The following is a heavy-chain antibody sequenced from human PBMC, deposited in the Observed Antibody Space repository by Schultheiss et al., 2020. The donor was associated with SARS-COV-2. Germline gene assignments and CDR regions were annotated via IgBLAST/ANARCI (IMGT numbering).Heavy chain of an antibody. CDR2: IYYSGDT. V-gene: IGHV4-31*03. J-gene: IGHJ6*02. D-gene: IGHD5-18*01. CDR3: ARGYRYYYYAMDV. Sequence: SETLSLTCTVSGGSISRSGYYWGWIRQPPGKGLEWIGYIYYSGDTSYNPSLKSRLTISGDTSKNQFSLKVNSVTAADTAVYYCARGYRYYYYAMDVWGQGTTVTVSS. CDR1: GGSISRSGYY.